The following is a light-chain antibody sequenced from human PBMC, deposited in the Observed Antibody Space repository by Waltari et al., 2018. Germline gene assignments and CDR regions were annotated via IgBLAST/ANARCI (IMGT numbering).Light chain of an antibody. J-gene: IGLJ3*02. CDR3: AVWDDSLSGPV. CDR1: SSNIGRNS. V-gene: IGLV1-47*01. Sequence: QSVLPQPPSTSGDPGQRVAISCSGSSSNIGRNSVYWYQQLPGTAPKLLIYRNNQRPSGVPDRFSGSKSGTSASLAISGLRSEDESDYYCAVWDDSLSGPVLGGGTKLTVL. CDR2: RNN.